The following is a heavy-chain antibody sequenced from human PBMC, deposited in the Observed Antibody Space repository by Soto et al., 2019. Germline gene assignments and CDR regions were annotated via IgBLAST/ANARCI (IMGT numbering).Heavy chain of an antibody. CDR2: ISPDGGST. J-gene: IGHJ4*02. CDR1: GFDYTDNY. CDR3: ARATRVVVIIVITWAQQDY. D-gene: IGHD2-21*01. V-gene: IGHV1-46*01. Sequence: SVKASCKASGFDYTDNYIHWVRQAPGQGLAWMGIISPDGGSTRYSQKFQARITMTRDTSTSTVYMELSSLRSEDTAIYYCARATRVVVIIVITWAQQDYSDKVSMVTVAS.